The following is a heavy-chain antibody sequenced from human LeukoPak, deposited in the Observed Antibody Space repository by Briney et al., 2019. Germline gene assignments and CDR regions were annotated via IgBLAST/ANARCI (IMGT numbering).Heavy chain of an antibody. CDR2: MYYSGST. V-gene: IGHV4-39*07. CDR1: GGSISSSSYY. D-gene: IGHD6-19*01. Sequence: SETLSLTCTVSGGSISSSSYYWGWIRQPPGKGLEWIGSMYYSGSTYYNPSLKSRVTVSVDTSKNQFSLKLNSGTGVDTAVYYCARQQWVDDAFDVWGQGTMVTVSS. J-gene: IGHJ3*01. CDR3: ARQQWVDDAFDV.